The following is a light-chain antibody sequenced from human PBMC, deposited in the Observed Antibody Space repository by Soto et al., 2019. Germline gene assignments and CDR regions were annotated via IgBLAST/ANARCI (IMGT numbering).Light chain of an antibody. J-gene: IGLJ1*01. Sequence: SALTQPASVSGSPGQSITISCTGTSRDVGGYNYVSWYQQHPGKAPKLMIYEVSHRPSRVSNRFSGSKSGNTASLTISGLQAEDEADYYCSSYTRSSTSYVFGTGTKVTVL. CDR2: EVS. CDR1: SRDVGGYNY. CDR3: SSYTRSSTSYV. V-gene: IGLV2-14*01.